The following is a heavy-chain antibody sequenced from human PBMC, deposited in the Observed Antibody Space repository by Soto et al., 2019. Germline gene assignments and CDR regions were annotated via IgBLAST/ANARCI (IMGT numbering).Heavy chain of an antibody. CDR1: GGSISSYY. CDR3: ARGFRGLSN. V-gene: IGHV4-59*01. J-gene: IGHJ4*02. D-gene: IGHD2-8*02. Sequence: SETLSLTCTVSGGSISSYYWSWIRQPPGKGPEWIGYIYYSGSTNYNPSLKSRVTISVDTSKNQFSLKLSSVTAADTAVYYCARGFRGLSNWGQGTLVTVSS. CDR2: IYYSGST.